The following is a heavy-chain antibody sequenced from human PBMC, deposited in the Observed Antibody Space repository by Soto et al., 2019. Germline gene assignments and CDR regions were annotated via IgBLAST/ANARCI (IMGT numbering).Heavy chain of an antibody. J-gene: IGHJ5*02. CDR1: GFSVSINY. CDR3: ASIAVAEGFDP. CDR2: INADGSS. Sequence: EVQLVETGGDLIQPGGSLRLSCAASGFSVSINYMSWVRQAPGKGLEWVSIINADGSSYYADSVKGRFTISRDNSKNTVALQMNRLRAEDTAVYYCASIAVAEGFDPWGQGNLVTVSS. V-gene: IGHV3-53*02. D-gene: IGHD6-19*01.